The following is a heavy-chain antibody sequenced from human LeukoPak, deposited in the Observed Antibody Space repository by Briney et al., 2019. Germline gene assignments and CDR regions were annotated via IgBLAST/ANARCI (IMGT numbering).Heavy chain of an antibody. Sequence: SVNVSCMASGGTFSSYAISWVRQAPGQGLEWMGGIIPIFGTANYAQKFQGRVTITADESTSTAYMELSSLRSEDTAVDYCARVFAMAGDRSGYWGQGTLVTVSS. J-gene: IGHJ4*02. CDR1: GGTFSSYA. CDR2: IIPIFGTA. D-gene: IGHD5-18*01. V-gene: IGHV1-69*01. CDR3: ARVFAMAGDRSGY.